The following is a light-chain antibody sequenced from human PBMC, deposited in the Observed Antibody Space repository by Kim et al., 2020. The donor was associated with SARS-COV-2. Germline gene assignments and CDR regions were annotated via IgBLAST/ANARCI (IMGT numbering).Light chain of an antibody. Sequence: DSVGDRVTNTCPASQEIINDLGWYPQNPGRAPKRLTDGASNLQSGVPSRFSGSGSGKEFTLPISSVQPEEFATYFCLQHNTYPITFGQGTRLEIK. J-gene: IGKJ5*01. CDR3: LQHNTYPIT. CDR1: QEIIND. CDR2: GAS. V-gene: IGKV1-17*01.